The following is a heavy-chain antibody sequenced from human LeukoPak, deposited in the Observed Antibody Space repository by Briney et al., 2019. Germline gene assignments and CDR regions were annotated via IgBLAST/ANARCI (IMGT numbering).Heavy chain of an antibody. CDR3: AKDRDYDFWSGYSESGRFDY. D-gene: IGHD3-3*01. CDR2: ICGCGGST. CDR1: GFPLYSYA. V-gene: IGHV3-23*01. J-gene: IGHJ4*02. Sequence: GALRLSCAGPGFPLYSYAMSWVRQGPGEGVEWGSGICGCGGSTYYADSVKGRFTISRDNSKNTLYLQMNSLRAEDTAVYYCAKDRDYDFWSGYSESGRFDYWGQGTLVTVSS.